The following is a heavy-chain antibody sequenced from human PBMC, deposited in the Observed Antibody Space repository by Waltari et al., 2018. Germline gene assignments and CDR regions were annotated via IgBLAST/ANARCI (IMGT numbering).Heavy chain of an antibody. Sequence: QVQLQESGPGLVKPSETLSLTCTVSGYSISSGYYWGWIRQPPGKGLEWIGSIYHSGTTYYNPSLKIRVTISVDTSKNQFSLKLSSVTAADTAVYYCARGAYYDILTGYSYYFDYWGQGTLVTVSS. D-gene: IGHD3-9*01. V-gene: IGHV4-38-2*02. CDR2: IYHSGTT. CDR3: ARGAYYDILTGYSYYFDY. CDR1: GYSISSGYY. J-gene: IGHJ4*02.